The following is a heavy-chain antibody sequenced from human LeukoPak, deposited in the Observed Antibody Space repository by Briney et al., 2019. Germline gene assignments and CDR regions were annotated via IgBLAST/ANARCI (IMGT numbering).Heavy chain of an antibody. J-gene: IGHJ6*02. CDR3: ARDRLDYDSWMGPSYYYYGMDV. CDR1: GFTVSSNY. V-gene: IGHV3-53*01. Sequence: PGRSLRLSCAASGFTVSSNYMSWVRQAPGKGLEWVSVIYSGGSTYYADSVKGRFTISRDNSKNTLYLQMNSLRAEDTAVYYCARDRLDYDSWMGPSYYYYGMDVWGQGTTVTVSS. D-gene: IGHD3-3*01. CDR2: IYSGGST.